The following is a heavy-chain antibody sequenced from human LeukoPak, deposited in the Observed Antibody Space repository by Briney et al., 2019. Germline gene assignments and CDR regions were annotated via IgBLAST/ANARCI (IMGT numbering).Heavy chain of an antibody. Sequence: SETLSLTCTVSGGSISSGSYYWSWIRQPAGKGLEWIGEINHSGSTNYNPSLKSRVTISVDTSKNQFSLKLSSVTAADTAVYYCARRITMVRGRGYYYYYMDVWGKGTTVTISS. CDR1: GGSISSGSYY. J-gene: IGHJ6*03. CDR3: ARRITMVRGRGYYYYYMDV. CDR2: INHSGST. V-gene: IGHV4-39*07. D-gene: IGHD3-10*01.